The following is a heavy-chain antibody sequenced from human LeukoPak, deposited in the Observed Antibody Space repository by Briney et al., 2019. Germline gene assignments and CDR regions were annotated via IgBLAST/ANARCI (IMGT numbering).Heavy chain of an antibody. CDR2: ISYDGSSK. J-gene: IGHJ4*02. D-gene: IGHD3-9*01. CDR3: AKDTHWVLQL. V-gene: IGHV3-30*19. Sequence: GGSLRLSCAASAFSFSNYNMNWVRQAPGKGLEWVAVISYDGSSKYYADSVKGRFTISRDNSKNTLYLQMNSLRAEDTAVYYCAKDTHWVLQLWGQGTLVTVSS. CDR1: AFSFSNYN.